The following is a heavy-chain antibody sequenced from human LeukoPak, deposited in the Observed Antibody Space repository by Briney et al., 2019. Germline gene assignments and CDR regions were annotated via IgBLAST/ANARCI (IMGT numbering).Heavy chain of an antibody. V-gene: IGHV1-69*06. CDR3: ASVGVSLSQYYYYMDV. Sequence: HVASVKVPRKASGGTFSSYAISWVRQAPGQGLEWMGGIIPIFGTANYAQKFQGRVTITADKSTSTAYMELSSLRSEDTAVYYCASVGVSLSQYYYYMDVWGKGTTVTVSS. J-gene: IGHJ6*03. CDR2: IIPIFGTA. CDR1: GGTFSSYA. D-gene: IGHD2-8*01.